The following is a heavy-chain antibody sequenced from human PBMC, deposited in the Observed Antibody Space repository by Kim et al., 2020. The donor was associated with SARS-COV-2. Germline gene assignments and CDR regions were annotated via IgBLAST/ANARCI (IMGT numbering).Heavy chain of an antibody. CDR2: INPNSGGT. V-gene: IGHV1-2*06. D-gene: IGHD3-22*01. CDR3: ARVDDSSGHQDY. CDR1: GYTFTGYY. J-gene: IGHJ4*02. Sequence: ASVKVSCKASGYTFTGYYMHWVRQAPGQGLEWMGRINPNSGGTNYAQKFQGRVTMTRDTSISTAYMELSRLRSDDTAVYYCARVDDSSGHQDYWGQGTLVTVSS.